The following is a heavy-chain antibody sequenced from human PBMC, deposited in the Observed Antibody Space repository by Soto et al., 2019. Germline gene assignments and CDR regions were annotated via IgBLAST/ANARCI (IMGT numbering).Heavy chain of an antibody. CDR2: IYYSGST. D-gene: IGHD3-22*01. V-gene: IGHV4-39*01. CDR3: ATHRDYYDSRRYFDY. CDR1: GGSISSGSYY. Sequence: PSETLSLTCTVSGGSISSGSYYWAWIRQPPGKGLEWIGSIYYSGSTYYNPSLKSRVTISVDTSKNQFSLKLSSVTAADTAVYYCATHRDYYDSRRYFDYWGQGTLVTVSS. J-gene: IGHJ4*02.